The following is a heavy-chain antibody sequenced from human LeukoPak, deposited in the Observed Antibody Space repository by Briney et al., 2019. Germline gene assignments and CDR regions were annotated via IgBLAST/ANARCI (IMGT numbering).Heavy chain of an antibody. CDR2: IYHSGST. V-gene: IGHV4-4*02. D-gene: IGHD1-14*01. CDR1: GGPMSSTKW. CDR3: ATSTVMNHYCFDY. J-gene: IGHJ4*02. Sequence: SETLSLTCAVSGGPMSSTKWWSWVRQPPGKGLEWIGEIYHSGSTNYNPSLKSRITISVDKSKNQVSLNLTSATAADTAVYYCATSTVMNHYCFDYWAQGTLVTVSS.